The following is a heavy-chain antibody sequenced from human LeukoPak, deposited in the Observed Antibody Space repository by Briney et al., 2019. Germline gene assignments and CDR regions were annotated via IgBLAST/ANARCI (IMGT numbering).Heavy chain of an antibody. CDR3: VRDAPYSHFDY. D-gene: IGHD4-11*01. Sequence: GGSLRLSCAASGFTFSSYSMNWVRQAPGKGLEWVSTIDKSGDLHYADSVKGRFTISRDSAKNSLYLQMNSLRAEDTAVYYCVRDAPYSHFDYWGQGTLVTVSS. J-gene: IGHJ4*02. CDR2: IDKSGDL. V-gene: IGHV3-21*01. CDR1: GFTFSSYS.